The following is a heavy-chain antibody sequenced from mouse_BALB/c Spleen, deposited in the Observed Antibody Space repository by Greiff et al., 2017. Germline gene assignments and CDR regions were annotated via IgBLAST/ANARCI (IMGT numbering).Heavy chain of an antibody. J-gene: IGHJ2*01. CDR3: AIYDYDGYFDY. CDR2: INPYNDGT. V-gene: IGHV1-14*01. D-gene: IGHD2-4*01. CDR1: GYTFTSYV. Sequence: VHLQQSGPELVKPGASVKMSCKASGYTFTSYVMHWVKQKPGQGLEWIGYINPYNDGTKYNEKFKGKATLTSDKSSSTAYMELSSLTSEDSAVYYCAIYDYDGYFDYWGQGTTLTVSS.